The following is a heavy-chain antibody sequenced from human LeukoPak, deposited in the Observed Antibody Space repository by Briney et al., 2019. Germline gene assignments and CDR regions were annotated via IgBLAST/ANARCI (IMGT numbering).Heavy chain of an antibody. CDR1: GFTFSSYA. V-gene: IGHV3-23*01. J-gene: IGHJ6*04. CDR3: AKRRGDV. Sequence: GGSLRLSCAASGFTFSSYAMSWVRQAPGKGLEWVSSISNSGDDTDYADSVKGRFTVSRDNSENSLYLQMNSLGVEDTAVYYCAKRRGDVWGKGTTVTVSS. CDR2: ISNSGDDT.